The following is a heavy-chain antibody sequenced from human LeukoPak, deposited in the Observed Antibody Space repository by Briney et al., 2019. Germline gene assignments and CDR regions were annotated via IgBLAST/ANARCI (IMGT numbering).Heavy chain of an antibody. V-gene: IGHV3-7*01. CDR3: ARDTYYYDSSGSPGYYYYMDV. CDR2: IKQDGSEK. CDR1: GFTFSSYW. D-gene: IGHD3-22*01. Sequence: TGGSLRLSCAASGFTFSSYWMSWVRQAPGKGLEWVANIKQDGSEKYYVDSVKGRFTISRDNAKNSLYLQMNSLRAEDTAVYYCARDTYYYDSSGSPGYYYYMDVWGKGTTVTVSS. J-gene: IGHJ6*03.